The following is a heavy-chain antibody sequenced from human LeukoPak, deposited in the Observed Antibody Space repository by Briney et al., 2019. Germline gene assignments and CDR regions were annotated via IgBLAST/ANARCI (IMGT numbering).Heavy chain of an antibody. CDR2: IYYSGST. J-gene: IGHJ3*02. Sequence: SETLSLTCTVSGGSISSYYWSWIRQPPGKGLEWIGYIYYSGSTNYNPSLKSRVTMSVDTSKNQFSLKLSSVTAADTAVYYCARVRPETYYYDSSGYTDAFDIWGQGTMVTVSS. CDR3: ARVRPETYYYDSSGYTDAFDI. V-gene: IGHV4-59*12. D-gene: IGHD3-22*01. CDR1: GGSISSYY.